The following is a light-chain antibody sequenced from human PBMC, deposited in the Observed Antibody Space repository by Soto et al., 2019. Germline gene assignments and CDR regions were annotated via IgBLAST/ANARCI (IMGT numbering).Light chain of an antibody. CDR1: QSVSSSY. CDR3: QQYGSSPLT. V-gene: IGKV3-20*01. Sequence: EIVLTQSPGTLSLSPGERATLSCRASQSVSSSYLAWYQQKPDQAPRLLIYGASSRATGIPDRFSGSGSGTDFTLPISRLEPEDFAVYYCQQYGSSPLTFGGGTKVEIK. CDR2: GAS. J-gene: IGKJ4*01.